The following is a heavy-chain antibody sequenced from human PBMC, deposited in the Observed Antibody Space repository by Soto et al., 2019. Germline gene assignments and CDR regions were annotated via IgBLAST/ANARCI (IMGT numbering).Heavy chain of an antibody. CDR2: IYYSGST. J-gene: IGHJ5*02. CDR1: GGSIISYY. V-gene: IGHV4-59*01. Sequence: AETLSLTCTVSGGSIISYYWIFIRQPPGKGLEWIVYIYYSGSTNYNPSLKSRVTISVDTSKNQFSLKLSSVTAADTAVYYCARENYSNYVWFDPWGQGTLVTVSS. D-gene: IGHD4-4*01. CDR3: ARENYSNYVWFDP.